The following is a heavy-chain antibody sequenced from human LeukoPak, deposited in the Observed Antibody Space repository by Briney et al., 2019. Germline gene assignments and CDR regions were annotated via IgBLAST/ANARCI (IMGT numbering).Heavy chain of an antibody. Sequence: GGSLRLCCAASGFTFSNYAMSWVRQAPGKGLEWVSLIGGSGNNIYYADSVKGRFTISRDNSKNTLYLQMNSLRAEDTAVYYCARGSTSTWYDYWGQGILVTVSS. CDR3: ARGSTSTWYDY. D-gene: IGHD6-13*01. CDR2: IGGSGNNI. V-gene: IGHV3-23*01. CDR1: GFTFSNYA. J-gene: IGHJ4*02.